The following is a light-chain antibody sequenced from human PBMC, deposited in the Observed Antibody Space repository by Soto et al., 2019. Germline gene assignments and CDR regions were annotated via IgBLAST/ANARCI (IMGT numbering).Light chain of an antibody. CDR1: QTISSW. CDR3: QHYNSYSEA. V-gene: IGKV1-5*03. CDR2: KAS. Sequence: DIQMTQSPSTLSGAVGDRVTITCPASQTISSWLAWYQQKPGKAPKLLIYKASTLKSGVPSRFSGSGSGTEFTLTISSLQHDDFATYYCQHYNSYSEAFGQGTKV. J-gene: IGKJ1*01.